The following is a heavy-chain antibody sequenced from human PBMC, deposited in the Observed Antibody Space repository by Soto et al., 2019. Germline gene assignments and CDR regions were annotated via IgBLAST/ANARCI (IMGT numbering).Heavy chain of an antibody. CDR2: INQGGGEK. Sequence: EVQLVESGGGLVQPGGSLRLSCAASGFMFSGYWMTWVRQAPGKGLEWVANINQGGGEKYYVDSVKGRFTIARDNAKNSLYLQMSPLRAEDTAVYYCARARGWDIVKVPAAGDVWGKGTTVIVSS. CDR3: ARARGWDIVKVPAAGDV. D-gene: IGHD2-2*01. CDR1: GFMFSGYW. V-gene: IGHV3-7*01. J-gene: IGHJ6*04.